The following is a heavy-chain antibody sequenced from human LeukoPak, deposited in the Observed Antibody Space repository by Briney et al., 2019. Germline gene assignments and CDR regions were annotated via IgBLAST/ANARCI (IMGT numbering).Heavy chain of an antibody. CDR3: AKDLRGYCSSTSCYFDAFDI. Sequence: PGGSLRLSCAASGFTFSSYAMSWVRQAPGKGLEWVSAISGSGGSTYYADSVKGRFTISRDSSKNTLYLQMNSLRAEDTAVYYCAKDLRGYCSSTSCYFDAFDIWGQGTMVTVSS. J-gene: IGHJ3*02. CDR1: GFTFSSYA. V-gene: IGHV3-23*01. CDR2: ISGSGGST. D-gene: IGHD2-2*01.